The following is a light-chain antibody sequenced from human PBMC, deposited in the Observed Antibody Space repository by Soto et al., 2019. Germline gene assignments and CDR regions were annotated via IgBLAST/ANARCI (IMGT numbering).Light chain of an antibody. CDR3: QQSSNWPLT. CDR2: DAS. J-gene: IGKJ4*01. V-gene: IGKV3-11*01. Sequence: EIVLTQSPATLSLSPGERATLSCRASQSVSSCSAWYQQKPGQAPRLLIYDASNRATGIPARFSGSGSGTDFTLTISSLEPEDFAVYYCQQSSNWPLTFGGGTKVEIK. CDR1: QSVSSC.